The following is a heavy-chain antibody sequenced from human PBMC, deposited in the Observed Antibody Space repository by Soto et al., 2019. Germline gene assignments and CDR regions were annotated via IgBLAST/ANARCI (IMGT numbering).Heavy chain of an antibody. CDR1: GYTFTSWD. J-gene: IGHJ4*01. Sequence: QVQLVQSGAEVKKPGASVKVSCKASGYTFTSWDAYWVRQAAGQGLEWMGYMNPRSGNTGYEQKFQGRVTMTRDTSISTAYMELSSLTSDDTAVYYCTASSWTGAGLDFWGQGTPVTVSS. D-gene: IGHD6-13*01. CDR2: MNPRSGNT. V-gene: IGHV1-8*01. CDR3: TASSWTGAGLDF.